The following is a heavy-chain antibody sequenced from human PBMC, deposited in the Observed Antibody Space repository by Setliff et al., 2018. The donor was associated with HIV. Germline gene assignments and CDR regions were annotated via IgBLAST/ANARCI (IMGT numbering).Heavy chain of an antibody. Sequence: GSLRLSCAASGFTFSSYEMNWVRQVPGKGLEWVSYISTSGNRIHYADSVKGRFTISRDNSKNSLHLQMNSLKTEETVVYYCATLAGYSSGWYDFGRIASGGYYARDVWGQGTAVTVSS. D-gene: IGHD6-19*01. J-gene: IGHJ6*02. CDR3: ATLAGYSSGWYDFGRIASGGYYARDV. CDR1: GFTFSSYE. V-gene: IGHV3-48*03. CDR2: ISTSGNRI.